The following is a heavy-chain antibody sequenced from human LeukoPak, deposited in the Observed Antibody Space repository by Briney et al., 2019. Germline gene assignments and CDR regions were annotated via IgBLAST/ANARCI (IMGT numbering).Heavy chain of an antibody. V-gene: IGHV1-69*13. CDR1: GGTFSSYA. CDR3: AREVWELTYFES. J-gene: IGHJ4*02. Sequence: ASVKLSCKASGGTFSSYAISWVRQAPGQGLEWMGGIIPIFGTANYAQKFQGRVTITADESTSTAYMELSSLRSEDTAVYFCAREVWELTYFESWGQGTLVVVSS. CDR2: IIPIFGTA. D-gene: IGHD1-26*01.